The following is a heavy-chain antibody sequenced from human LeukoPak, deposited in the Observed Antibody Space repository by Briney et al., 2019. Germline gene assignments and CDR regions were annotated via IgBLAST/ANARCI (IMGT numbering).Heavy chain of an antibody. CDR1: GFTFSNAW. J-gene: IGHJ4*02. CDR2: IKSKTERGTT. CDR3: TTGRLYCSNGVCYLPAY. V-gene: IGHV3-15*01. D-gene: IGHD2-8*01. Sequence: GGSLRLSCAASGFTFSNAWMSWVRQAPGKGLEWVGRIKSKTERGTTDYGAPVKGRFTISRDYSKNTLYLQMNSLKTEDTAVYYCTTGRLYCSNGVCYLPAYWGQGALVTVSS.